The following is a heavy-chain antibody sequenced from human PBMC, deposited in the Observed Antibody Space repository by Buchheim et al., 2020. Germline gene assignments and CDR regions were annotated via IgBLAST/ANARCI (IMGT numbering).Heavy chain of an antibody. CDR1: GFTFSSYA. V-gene: IGHV3-30-3*01. Sequence: QVQLVESGGGVVQPGRSLRLSCAASGFTFSSYAMHWVRQAPGKGLEWVAVISYDGSNKYYADSVKGRFTIYRDNSKNKLYLQMNSLRAEDTAVYYCARDHLIVLVPAAISYFDYWGQGTL. J-gene: IGHJ4*02. CDR3: ARDHLIVLVPAAISYFDY. D-gene: IGHD2-2*02. CDR2: ISYDGSNK.